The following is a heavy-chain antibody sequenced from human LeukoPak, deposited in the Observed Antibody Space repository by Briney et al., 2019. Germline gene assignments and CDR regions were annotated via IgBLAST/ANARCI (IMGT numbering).Heavy chain of an antibody. CDR1: GGSISSGGYS. V-gene: IGHV4-30-2*01. CDR2: IYHSGST. CDR3: ARRPYGGNSRGAFDI. D-gene: IGHD4-23*01. J-gene: IGHJ3*02. Sequence: SETLSLTCAVSGGSISSGGYSWSWIRQPPGKGLEWIGYIYHSGSTYYNPSLKSRVTISVDRSKNQFSLKLSSVTAADTAVYYCARRPYGGNSRGAFDIWGQGTMVTVSS.